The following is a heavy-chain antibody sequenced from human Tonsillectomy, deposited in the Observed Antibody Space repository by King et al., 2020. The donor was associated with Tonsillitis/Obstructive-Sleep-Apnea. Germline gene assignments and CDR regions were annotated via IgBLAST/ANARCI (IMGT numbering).Heavy chain of an antibody. CDR2: ISYDGSDK. D-gene: IGHD6-13*01. CDR3: ARERDSNWFLDY. V-gene: IGHV3-30*04. Sequence: VQLVESGGGVVQPGRSPRLSCAASGFSFSIYAMHWVRQAPGKGLEWVAVISYDGSDKYYADSVKGRFTISRDNSKDTVYREMNSLSAEDTALYYCARERDSNWFLDYWGQGPLVTVSS. CDR1: GFSFSIYA. J-gene: IGHJ4*02.